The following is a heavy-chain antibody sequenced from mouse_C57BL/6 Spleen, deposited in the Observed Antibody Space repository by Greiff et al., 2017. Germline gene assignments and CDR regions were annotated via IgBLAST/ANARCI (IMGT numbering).Heavy chain of an antibody. CDR3: ARSTVVAPFDY. CDR2: INPSNGGT. J-gene: IGHJ2*01. D-gene: IGHD1-1*01. V-gene: IGHV1-53*01. Sequence: VQLQQPGTELVKPGASVKLSCKASGYTFTSYWMHWVKQRPGQGLEWIGNINPSNGGTNYNEKFKSKATLTEDKSSSTAYMQLSSLASEDSAVYYCARSTVVAPFDYWGQGTTLTVSS. CDR1: GYTFTSYW.